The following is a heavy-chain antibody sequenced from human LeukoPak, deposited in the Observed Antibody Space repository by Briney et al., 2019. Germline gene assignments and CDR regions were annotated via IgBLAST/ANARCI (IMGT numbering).Heavy chain of an antibody. CDR3: AKSLKYSSPVGYFDY. J-gene: IGHJ4*02. CDR1: GYTFTCYY. D-gene: IGHD6-6*01. V-gene: IGHV1-2*02. Sequence: ASVKVSFKASGYTFTCYYMHWVRQAPGQGLGWMGWINPNSGGTNYAQKFQGRVTMTRDTSISTAYMELSRLRSDDTAVYYCAKSLKYSSPVGYFDYWGQGPLVTVSS. CDR2: INPNSGGT.